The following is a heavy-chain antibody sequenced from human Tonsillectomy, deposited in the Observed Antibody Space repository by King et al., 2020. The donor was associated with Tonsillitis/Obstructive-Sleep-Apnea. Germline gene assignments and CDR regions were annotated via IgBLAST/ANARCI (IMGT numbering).Heavy chain of an antibody. D-gene: IGHD1-14*01. Sequence: LQLQESGPGLVKPSQTLSLTCTVSGGSISSGGYYWSWIRQHPGKGLEWIGYIYYSGSTYYNPSLKSRVTISVDTSKNQFSLKLRSVTAADTAVYYCARVGDNQADDAFDIWGQGTMVTVSS. CDR1: GGSISSGGYY. CDR2: IYYSGST. J-gene: IGHJ3*02. V-gene: IGHV4-31*03. CDR3: ARVGDNQADDAFDI.